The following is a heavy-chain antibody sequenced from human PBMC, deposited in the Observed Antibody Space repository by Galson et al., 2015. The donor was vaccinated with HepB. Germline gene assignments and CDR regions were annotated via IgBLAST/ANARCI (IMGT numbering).Heavy chain of an antibody. J-gene: IGHJ4*02. CDR2: IIPIFGTA. D-gene: IGHD3-3*01. V-gene: IGHV1-69*13. CDR3: AGGYYDFWSGPLDY. Sequence: SVKVSCKASGGTFSSYAISWVRQAPGQGLEWMGGIIPIFGTANYAQKFQGRVTITADESTSTAYMELSSLRSEDTAVYYCAGGYYDFWSGPLDYWGQGTLVTVSS. CDR1: GGTFSSYA.